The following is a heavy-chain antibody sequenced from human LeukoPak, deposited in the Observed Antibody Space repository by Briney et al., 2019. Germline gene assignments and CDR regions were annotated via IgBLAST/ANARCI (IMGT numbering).Heavy chain of an antibody. CDR3: VKGRILSGVSMFDY. CDR1: GFTFSTYA. V-gene: IGHV3-23*01. D-gene: IGHD2-8*02. J-gene: IGHJ4*02. Sequence: GGSLRLSCEASGFTFSTYAMSWVRQAPGKGLEWVSTISGSDGRTYYIDSVKGRFTISRDNSKNTLYLQMNSLRDDGTAVYYCVKGRILSGVSMFDYWGQGTLVAVSS. CDR2: ISGSDGRT.